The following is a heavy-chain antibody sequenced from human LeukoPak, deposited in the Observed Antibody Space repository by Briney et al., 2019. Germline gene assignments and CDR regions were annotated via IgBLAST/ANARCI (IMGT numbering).Heavy chain of an antibody. CDR1: GFTFSSYS. Sequence: TGGSLRLSCAASGFTFSSYSMNWVRQAPGKGLEWVSSISSSSSYIYYADSVKGRFTISRDNAKNSLYLQMNSQRAEDTAVYYCARDNEYVEDYWGQGTLVTVSS. J-gene: IGHJ4*02. D-gene: IGHD3-16*01. CDR2: ISSSSSYI. CDR3: ARDNEYVEDY. V-gene: IGHV3-21*01.